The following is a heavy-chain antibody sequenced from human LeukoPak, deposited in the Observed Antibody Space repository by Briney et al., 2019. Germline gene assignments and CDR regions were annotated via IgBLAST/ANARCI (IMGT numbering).Heavy chain of an antibody. J-gene: IGHJ4*02. D-gene: IGHD4-23*01. CDR1: GDSVSSSSSA. Sequence: SQTLSLTCAISGDSVSSSSSAWNWIRQSPSRGLELLGRTYYRSKWYSDYAISVKSRITINPDTSKNLFSLQLNSVTPEDTAVYYCVRGAHDMGNCWGQGTLVTVSS. CDR2: TYYRSKWYS. CDR3: VRGAHDMGNC. V-gene: IGHV6-1*01.